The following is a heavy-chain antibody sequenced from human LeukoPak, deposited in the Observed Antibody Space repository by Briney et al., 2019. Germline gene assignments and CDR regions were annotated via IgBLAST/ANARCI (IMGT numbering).Heavy chain of an antibody. J-gene: IGHJ6*02. CDR3: ARLGTAMVTYGMDV. V-gene: IGHV4-39*07. CDR2: IYYSGSS. Sequence: PSETLSLTCTVSGGSISSSSHYWGWFRQPPGKGLEWIGYIYYSGSSFCNPSLKSRVTMSVDTSKNQFSLKLSSVTAADTAVYYCARLGTAMVTYGMDVSGQGTTVTVSS. CDR1: GGSISSSSHY. D-gene: IGHD5-18*01.